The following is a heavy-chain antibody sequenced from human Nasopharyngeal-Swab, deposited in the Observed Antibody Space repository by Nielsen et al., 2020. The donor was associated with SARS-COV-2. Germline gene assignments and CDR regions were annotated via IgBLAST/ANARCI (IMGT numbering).Heavy chain of an antibody. CDR2: IGGSGGST. V-gene: IGHV3-23*01. CDR1: GFTFSSHD. CDR3: ANRRGGSWHPYCFDY. D-gene: IGHD6-13*01. J-gene: IGHJ4*02. Sequence: GSLRLSCAASGFTFSSHDMSWVRQAPGKGLEWVSTIGGSGGSTNYADSVKGRFTISRDNPENTLYLQMNTLRAEDTAVYYCANRRGGSWHPYCFDYWGQGTLVTVSS.